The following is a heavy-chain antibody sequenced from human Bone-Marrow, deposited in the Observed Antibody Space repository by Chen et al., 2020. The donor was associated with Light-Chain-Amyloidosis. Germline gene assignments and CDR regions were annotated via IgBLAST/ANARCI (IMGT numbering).Heavy chain of an antibody. CDR3: ARAYCSGDSCPNSLGY. D-gene: IGHD2-15*01. Sequence: QLQLQESGPGLVKPSETLSLTCTVSGGSISSSSYYWGWIRQPPGKGLEWIGSIYYSGSTYYNPSLKSRVTISVDTSKNQFSLKLSSVTAADTAVYYCARAYCSGDSCPNSLGYWGQGTLVTVSS. CDR1: GGSISSSSYY. J-gene: IGHJ4*02. V-gene: IGHV4-39*07. CDR2: IYYSGST.